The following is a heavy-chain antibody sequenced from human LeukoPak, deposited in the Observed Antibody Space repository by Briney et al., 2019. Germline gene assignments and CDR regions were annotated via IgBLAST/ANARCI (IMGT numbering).Heavy chain of an antibody. J-gene: IGHJ5*02. CDR1: GFISRTYA. V-gene: IGHV3-30*04. CDR3: ARGSNWNDV. CDR2: ISYDGIDK. Sequence: GGSLRLSCAASGFISRTYAIHWVRQAPGKGLEWVAVISYDGIDKYYADSVKGRFTISRDNAKNSLYLQMNSLRAEDTAVYYCARGSNWNDVWGQGTLVTVSS.